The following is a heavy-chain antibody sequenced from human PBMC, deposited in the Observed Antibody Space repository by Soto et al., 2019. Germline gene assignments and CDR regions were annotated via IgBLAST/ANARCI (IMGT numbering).Heavy chain of an antibody. J-gene: IGHJ4*02. CDR2: ISYDGGDK. Sequence: QVQLVESGGGVVQPGRSLRLSCAASGFTFSNFAMHWVRQAPGKGLEWVAVISYDGGDKYSADSVKGRFTISRDNSKNTLYLQMNSLRAEDTAVYYCAKDSGRGSADYYFDYWGRGTLVTVSS. V-gene: IGHV3-30*18. CDR3: AKDSGRGSADYYFDY. CDR1: GFTFSNFA. D-gene: IGHD3-10*01.